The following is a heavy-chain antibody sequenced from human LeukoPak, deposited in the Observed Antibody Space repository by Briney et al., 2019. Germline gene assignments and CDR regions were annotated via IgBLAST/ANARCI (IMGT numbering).Heavy chain of an antibody. V-gene: IGHV1-18*01. CDR1: GYTFTSYG. D-gene: IGHD3-3*01. CDR3: ARGRYDFWSGYYTPRGAYYYYMDV. CDR2: ISAYNGNT. J-gene: IGHJ6*03. Sequence: GASVKVSCKASGYTFTSYGISWVRQAPGQGLEWMGWISAYNGNTNYAQKLQGRVTMTTDTSTSTAYMELRSLRSDDTAVYYCARGRYDFWSGYYTPRGAYYYYMDVWGKGTTVTVSS.